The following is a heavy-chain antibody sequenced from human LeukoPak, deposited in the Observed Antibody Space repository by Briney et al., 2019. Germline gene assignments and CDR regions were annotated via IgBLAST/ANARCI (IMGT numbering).Heavy chain of an antibody. Sequence: ASVKVSCKASGYTFTGYYMHWVRQAPGQGREWMGWISAYNGNTNYAQKLQGRVTMTTDTSTSTAYMELRSLRSDDTAVYYCARGWELLGFDAFDIWGQGTMVTVSS. J-gene: IGHJ3*02. CDR1: GYTFTGYY. V-gene: IGHV1-18*04. D-gene: IGHD1-26*01. CDR3: ARGWELLGFDAFDI. CDR2: ISAYNGNT.